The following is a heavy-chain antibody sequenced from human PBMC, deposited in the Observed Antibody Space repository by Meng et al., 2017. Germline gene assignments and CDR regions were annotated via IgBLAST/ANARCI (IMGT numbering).Heavy chain of an antibody. Sequence: GESLKTSCAASGFTFSSYWMSRVRQAPGKGLEWGSGINWNGGSTGYVDSVKGRFTISRDNAKNSLYLQMNSLRAEDTALYYCARDRLAGYCSSTSCYGFDMWGQGTMVTVSS. CDR3: ARDRLAGYCSSTSCYGFDM. D-gene: IGHD2-2*01. CDR2: INWNGGST. J-gene: IGHJ3*02. CDR1: GFTFSSYW. V-gene: IGHV3-20*04.